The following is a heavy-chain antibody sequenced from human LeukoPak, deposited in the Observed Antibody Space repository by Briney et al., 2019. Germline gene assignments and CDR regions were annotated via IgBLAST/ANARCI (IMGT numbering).Heavy chain of an antibody. CDR1: GGSISSGGYY. V-gene: IGHV4-31*03. D-gene: IGHD3-9*01. Sequence: NPSQTLSLTCNVSGGSISSGGYYWTCIRQHPGKRLEWIGNIYYSGSTYYNPSLKSRVIISIDTSKNQFSLKLNSVTAADTAVYYCARAAHYDVLTGYSKPSPFDYWGQGTLVTVSS. CDR3: ARAAHYDVLTGYSKPSPFDY. J-gene: IGHJ4*02. CDR2: IYYSGST.